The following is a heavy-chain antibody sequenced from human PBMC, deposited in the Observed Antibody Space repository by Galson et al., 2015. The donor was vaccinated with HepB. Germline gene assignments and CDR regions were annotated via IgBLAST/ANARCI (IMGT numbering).Heavy chain of an antibody. Sequence: SVKVSCKASGYTFTRYYMHWVRQAPGQGLEWMGIINPSGGSTSYAQKFQGRVTMTRDTSTSTVYMELSSLRSEDTAVYYCARDLTIVVVPAAIVLGMDVWGQGTTVTVSS. J-gene: IGHJ6*02. V-gene: IGHV1-46*01. D-gene: IGHD2-2*02. CDR2: INPSGGST. CDR3: ARDLTIVVVPAAIVLGMDV. CDR1: GYTFTRYY.